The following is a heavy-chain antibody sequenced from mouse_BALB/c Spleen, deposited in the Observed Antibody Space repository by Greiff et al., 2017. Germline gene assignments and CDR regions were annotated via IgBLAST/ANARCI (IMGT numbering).Heavy chain of an antibody. V-gene: IGHV5-17*02. CDR3: ERSPQLGGNDAMDY. D-gene: IGHD4-1*02. CDR2: ISSGSSTI. CDR1: GFTFSSFG. J-gene: IGHJ4*01. Sequence: DVKLVESGGGLVQPGGSRKLSCAASGFTFSSFGMHWVRQAPEKGLEWVAYISSGSSTIYYADTVKGRFTISRDNPKNTLFLQMTSLRSEDTAMYYCERSPQLGGNDAMDYWGQGTSVTVSA.